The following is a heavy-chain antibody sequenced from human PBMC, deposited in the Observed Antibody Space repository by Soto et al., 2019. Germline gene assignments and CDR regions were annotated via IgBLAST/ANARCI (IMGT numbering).Heavy chain of an antibody. CDR1: GGSISSSSYY. CDR3: ARHLVVVAATGGFDP. Sequence: PSETLSLTCTVSGGSISSSSYYWGWIRQPPGKGLEWIGSIYYSGSTYYNPSLKSRVTISVDTSKNQFSLKLSSVTAADTAVYYCARHLVVVAATGGFDPWGQGTLVTVSS. D-gene: IGHD2-15*01. CDR2: IYYSGST. V-gene: IGHV4-39*01. J-gene: IGHJ5*02.